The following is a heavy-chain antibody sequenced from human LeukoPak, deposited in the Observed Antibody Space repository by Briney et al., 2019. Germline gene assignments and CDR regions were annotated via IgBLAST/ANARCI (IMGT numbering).Heavy chain of an antibody. D-gene: IGHD6-19*01. CDR3: ARDRYSSGWYNWFDP. Sequence: SVTVSCKASGGTFSSYAISWVRQAPGQGLEWMGGIIPIFGTANYAQKFQGRVTITADKSTSTAYMELSSLRSEDTAVYYCARDRYSSGWYNWFDPCGQGTLVTVSS. V-gene: IGHV1-69*06. CDR1: GGTFSSYA. J-gene: IGHJ5*02. CDR2: IIPIFGTA.